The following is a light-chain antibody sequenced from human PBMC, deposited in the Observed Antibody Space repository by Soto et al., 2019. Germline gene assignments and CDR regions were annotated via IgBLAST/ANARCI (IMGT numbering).Light chain of an antibody. V-gene: IGLV1-47*01. J-gene: IGLJ1*01. CDR1: TSNIGSNY. CDR3: ATWDDSLNGFYV. Sequence: QSFLTQPPSASGTPGRGVTISCSGSTSNIGSNYVYWYQQLPGTAPKLLIYRNNQRPSGVPERSSGSKSGTSASLAISGLRSDDEADYFCATWDDSLNGFYVFGTGTKVTVL. CDR2: RNN.